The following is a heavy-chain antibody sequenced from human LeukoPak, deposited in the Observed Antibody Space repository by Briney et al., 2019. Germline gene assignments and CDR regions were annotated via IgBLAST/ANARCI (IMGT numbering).Heavy chain of an antibody. D-gene: IGHD6-13*01. Sequence: GASVKVSCKASGYTFTSYGISWVRQAPGQGLEWMGWISAYNGNTNYAQKLQGRVTMTTDTSTSTAYMELRSLRSDGTAVYYCARDSSGSSWYDDAFDIWGQGTMVTVSS. V-gene: IGHV1-18*04. CDR1: GYTFTSYG. CDR3: ARDSSGSSWYDDAFDI. CDR2: ISAYNGNT. J-gene: IGHJ3*02.